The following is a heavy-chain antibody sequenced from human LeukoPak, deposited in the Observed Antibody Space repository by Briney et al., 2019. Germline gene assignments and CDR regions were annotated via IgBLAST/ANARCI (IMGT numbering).Heavy chain of an antibody. Sequence: GGSLRLSCAASGFDVGRNYMTWVRQAPGKGLEWVSFIYSGGAAYYADSVRGRFTISRDSSKNTLYLQMNSLRVEDTAVYYCARVPGYSWGQGTLVTVSS. CDR1: GFDVGRNY. CDR2: IYSGGAA. V-gene: IGHV3-53*01. D-gene: IGHD6-13*01. CDR3: ARVPGYS. J-gene: IGHJ4*02.